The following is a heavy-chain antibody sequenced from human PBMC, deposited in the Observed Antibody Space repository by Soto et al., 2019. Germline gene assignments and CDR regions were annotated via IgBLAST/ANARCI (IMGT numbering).Heavy chain of an antibody. CDR1: GYTFTIYA. D-gene: IGHD3-22*01. J-gene: IGHJ4*02. Sequence: ASVKVSCKASGYTFTIYAMHWVRQAPGQRLEWMGWINAGNGNTKYSQKFQGRVTITRDTSASTAYMELSSLRSEDTAVYYCARPKYYYDSSGISEGFDYWGQGTLVTVSS. V-gene: IGHV1-3*01. CDR2: INAGNGNT. CDR3: ARPKYYYDSSGISEGFDY.